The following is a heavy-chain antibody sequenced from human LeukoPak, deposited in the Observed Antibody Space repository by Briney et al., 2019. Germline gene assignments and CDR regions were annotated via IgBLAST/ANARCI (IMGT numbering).Heavy chain of an antibody. CDR1: GYTFTNYG. V-gene: IGHV1-18*01. J-gene: IGHJ4*02. D-gene: IGHD3-22*01. CDR3: ARGDSDGYSCLDY. CDR2: ISGYNGNI. Sequence: ASVKVSCKASGYTFTNYGITWVRQAPGQGLEWMGWISGYNGNIDYAQKLQGRVTMTTDTSTSTAYMELRSLRSDDTAVYYCARGDSDGYSCLDYWGQGTLVTVSS.